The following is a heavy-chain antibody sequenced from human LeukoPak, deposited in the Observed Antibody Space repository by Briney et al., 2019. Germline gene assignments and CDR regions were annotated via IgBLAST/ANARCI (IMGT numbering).Heavy chain of an antibody. J-gene: IGHJ3*02. CDR1: GGSISTSNYY. CDR2: IFYSGST. D-gene: IGHD2-15*01. V-gene: IGHV4-39*07. CDR3: ARVGCSGGSCYRSRGAFDI. Sequence: PSETLSLTCTVSGGSISTSNYYWGWIRQPPGKGLEWIGNIFYSGSTYYSPSLRSRVTISLDTSKNQFSLKLSSVTAADTAVYYCARVGCSGGSCYRSRGAFDIWGQGTMVTVSS.